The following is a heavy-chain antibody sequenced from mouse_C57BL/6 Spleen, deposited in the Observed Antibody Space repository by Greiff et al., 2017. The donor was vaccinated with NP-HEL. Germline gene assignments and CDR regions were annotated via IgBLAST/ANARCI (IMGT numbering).Heavy chain of an antibody. J-gene: IGHJ2*01. CDR3: AMMYYFDY. CDR2: IYPGDGDT. D-gene: IGHD2-3*01. Sequence: QVQLQQSGPELVKPGASVKISCKASGYAFSSSWMNWVEQRPGKGLEWIGRIYPGDGDTNYNGKFKGKATLTADKSSSTAYMQLSSLTSEDSAVYFCAMMYYFDYWGQGTTLTVSS. V-gene: IGHV1-82*01. CDR1: GYAFSSSW.